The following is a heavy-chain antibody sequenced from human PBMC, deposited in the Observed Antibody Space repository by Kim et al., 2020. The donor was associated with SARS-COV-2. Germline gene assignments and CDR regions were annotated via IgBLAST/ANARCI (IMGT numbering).Heavy chain of an antibody. CDR1: GFVIGANF. CDR3: AREGDSDGYYLPY. Sequence: GGSLRLSCAGSGFVIGANFMTWVRQVPGKGLEWISIIYSRGATHYADSVKGRFTISRDDSKNTVFLQMDSLRAEDTAVYFCAREGDSDGYYLPYWGLGTLVTVSS. J-gene: IGHJ4*02. V-gene: IGHV3-53*01. CDR2: IYSRGAT. D-gene: IGHD2-21*01.